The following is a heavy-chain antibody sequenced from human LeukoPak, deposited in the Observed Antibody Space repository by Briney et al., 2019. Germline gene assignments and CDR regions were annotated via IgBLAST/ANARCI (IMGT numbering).Heavy chain of an antibody. Sequence: SETLSLTCTVSGDSVSRGNYFWGWLRQPPGKGLEWIGSISYSGSTYSNPSLTSRVTISVDTSKNQFSLKLSSVTAADTAVYYCASGEFSDGNYYDSSGYYYPKGRHDYWGQGTLVTVSS. CDR2: ISYSGST. CDR1: GDSVSRGNYF. J-gene: IGHJ4*02. D-gene: IGHD3-22*01. CDR3: ASGEFSDGNYYDSSGYYYPKGRHDY. V-gene: IGHV4-39*01.